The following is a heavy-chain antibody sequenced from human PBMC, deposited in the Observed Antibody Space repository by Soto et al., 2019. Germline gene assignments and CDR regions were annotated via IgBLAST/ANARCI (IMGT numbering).Heavy chain of an antibody. D-gene: IGHD3-3*01. CDR3: ASGLTIFGVVNPIGDDY. CDR1: GGSFSGYY. Sequence: SETLSLTCAVYGGSFSGYYWSWIRQPPGKGLEWIGEINHSGSTNYNPSLKSRVTISVDTSKNQFSLKLSSVTAADTAVYYCASGLTIFGVVNPIGDDYWGQGTLVTVSS. V-gene: IGHV4-34*01. CDR2: INHSGST. J-gene: IGHJ4*02.